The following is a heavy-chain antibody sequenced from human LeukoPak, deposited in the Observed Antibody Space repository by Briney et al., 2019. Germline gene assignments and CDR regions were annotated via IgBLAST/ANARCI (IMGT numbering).Heavy chain of an antibody. Sequence: GGSLRLSCAASGFSLSTHSLDWVRQTPGKGLEWLSYISVSGTIHYADSVKGRFTISRDNGRNSLFLQMNRLRVGDTGVYFCATAPHGAPDYIDVWGRGTTVSVSS. J-gene: IGHJ6*03. V-gene: IGHV3-48*01. CDR1: GFSLSTHS. CDR2: ISVSGTI. D-gene: IGHD3-16*01. CDR3: ATAPHGAPDYIDV.